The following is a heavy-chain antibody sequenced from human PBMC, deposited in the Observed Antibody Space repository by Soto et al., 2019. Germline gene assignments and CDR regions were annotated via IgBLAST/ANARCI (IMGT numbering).Heavy chain of an antibody. D-gene: IGHD3-22*01. V-gene: IGHV1-2*02. CDR2: INPNSGGT. CDR1: GYTFTGYY. J-gene: IGHJ3*02. Sequence: ASVKVSCKASGYTFTGYYMHWVRQAPGQGLEWMGWINPNSGGTNYAQKFQGRVTMTRDTSISTAYMELSRLRSDDTAVYYCARAFLIGSSGYYRLAFDIWGQGTTVTVSS. CDR3: ARAFLIGSSGYYRLAFDI.